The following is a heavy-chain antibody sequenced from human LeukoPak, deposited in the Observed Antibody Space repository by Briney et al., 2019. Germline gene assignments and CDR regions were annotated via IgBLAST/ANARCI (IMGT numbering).Heavy chain of an antibody. J-gene: IGHJ2*01. CDR1: GFTFSSYS. D-gene: IGHD2-21*02. CDR3: ARDVVGVTAVAFDL. CDR2: ISSSTSYI. Sequence: RSGGSLRLSCAASGFTFSSYSMNWVRQAPGKGLEWVSSISSSTSYIFYADSVKGRFTISRDNAKNSLYLQMNSLRAEDTAVYYCARDVVGVTAVAFDLWGRGTLVTVSS. V-gene: IGHV3-21*01.